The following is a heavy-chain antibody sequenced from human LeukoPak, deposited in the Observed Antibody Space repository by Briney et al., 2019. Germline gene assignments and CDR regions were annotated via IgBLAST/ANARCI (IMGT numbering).Heavy chain of an antibody. V-gene: IGHV3-20*04. J-gene: IGHJ4*02. CDR2: IRGTGGGV. D-gene: IGHD7-27*01. Sequence: GGSLRLSCAASGFTFDNYAMSWVRQAPGKGLEWIANIRGTGGGVYYAASVEGRFTISRDNAKNSLDLQMNSLTVVDTALYYCARDVNWGFDYWGQGALVTVSS. CDR1: GFTFDNYA. CDR3: ARDVNWGFDY.